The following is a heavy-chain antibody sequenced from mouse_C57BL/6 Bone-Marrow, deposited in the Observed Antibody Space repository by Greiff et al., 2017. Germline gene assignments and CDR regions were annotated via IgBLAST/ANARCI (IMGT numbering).Heavy chain of an antibody. Sequence: VQLQQSGPELVKPGASVKISCKASGYAFSSSWMNWVKQRPGKGLEWIGRIYPGDGDTNYNGKFKGKATLTADKSSSTAYMQLSSLTSEDSAVYYCAGDGPYYFDYWGQGTTLTVSS. V-gene: IGHV1-82*01. CDR1: GYAFSSSW. CDR2: IYPGDGDT. J-gene: IGHJ2*01. CDR3: AGDGPYYFDY. D-gene: IGHD2-3*01.